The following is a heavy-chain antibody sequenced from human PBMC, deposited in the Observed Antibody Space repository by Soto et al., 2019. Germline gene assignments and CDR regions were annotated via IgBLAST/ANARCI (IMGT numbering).Heavy chain of an antibody. CDR3: ARRLVVAATRNNWFDP. Sequence: GASVKVSCKASGGTFSSYAISWVRQAPGQGLEWMGGIIPIFGTANYAQKFQGRVTITADESTSTAYMELSSLRSEDTAVYYCARRLVVAATRNNWFDPWGQGTLVTVS. CDR1: GGTFSSYA. CDR2: IIPIFGTA. V-gene: IGHV1-69*13. J-gene: IGHJ5*02. D-gene: IGHD2-15*01.